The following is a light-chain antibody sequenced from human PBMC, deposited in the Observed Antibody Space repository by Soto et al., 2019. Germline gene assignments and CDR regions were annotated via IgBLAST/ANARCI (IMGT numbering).Light chain of an antibody. J-gene: IGLJ3*02. CDR2: EDT. CDR1: SSDVGGYNY. V-gene: IGLV2-8*01. CDR3: SSHAGSNNWAV. Sequence: QYVLTQPPSASGSPGQSVTISCTGTSSDVGGYNYVSWYQQNPGKAPKLIIYEDTKRPSGVPDRFTGSKSGNTASLTVSGLQAEDEADYSCSSHAGSNNWAVFGGGTKVTVL.